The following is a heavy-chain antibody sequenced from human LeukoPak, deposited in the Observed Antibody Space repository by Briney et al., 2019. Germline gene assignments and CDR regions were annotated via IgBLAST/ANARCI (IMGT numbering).Heavy chain of an antibody. CDR1: GFTFSSYA. Sequence: PGGSLRLSCAASGFTFSSYAMSWVRQAPGKGLMWVSGLSDSGSSTYYADSVKGRFTISRDNAKNSLYLQMNSLRAEDTAVYYCSVTISTNYFDYWGQGTLVTVSS. J-gene: IGHJ4*02. CDR3: SVTISTNYFDY. D-gene: IGHD1-1*01. V-gene: IGHV3-23*01. CDR2: LSDSGSST.